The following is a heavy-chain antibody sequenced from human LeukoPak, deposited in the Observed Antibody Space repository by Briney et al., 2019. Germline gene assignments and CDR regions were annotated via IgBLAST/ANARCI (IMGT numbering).Heavy chain of an antibody. Sequence: GASVKVSCKASGYTFTSYGISWVRQAPGQGLEWMGGIIPIFGTANYAQKFQGRVTITTDESTSTAYMELSSLRSEDTAVYYCAREGQQLVLDYWGQGTLVTVSS. CDR2: IIPIFGTA. V-gene: IGHV1-69*05. CDR1: GYTFTSYG. CDR3: AREGQQLVLDY. J-gene: IGHJ4*02. D-gene: IGHD6-13*01.